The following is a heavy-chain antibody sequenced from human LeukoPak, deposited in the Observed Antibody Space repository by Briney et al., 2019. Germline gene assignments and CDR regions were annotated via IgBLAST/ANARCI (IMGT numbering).Heavy chain of an antibody. J-gene: IGHJ4*02. CDR2: ISSSSSYT. D-gene: IGHD3-10*01. CDR3: ARVPNYYGSGSYDY. V-gene: IGHV3-11*06. Sequence: GGSLRLSCAASGLTFSDYYMSWIRQAPGKGLEWVSYISSSSSYTNYADSVKGRFTISRDNTKNSLYLQMNSLRAEDTAVYYCARVPNYYGSGSYDYWGQGTLVTVSS. CDR1: GLTFSDYY.